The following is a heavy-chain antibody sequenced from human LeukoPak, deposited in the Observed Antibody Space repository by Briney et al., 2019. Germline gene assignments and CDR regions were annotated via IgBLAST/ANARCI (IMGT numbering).Heavy chain of an antibody. CDR2: IYYSGST. J-gene: IGHJ3*02. CDR3: ASENRYYYDSSGYSVAFDI. D-gene: IGHD3-22*01. V-gene: IGHV4-59*01. Sequence: SETLSLTCTVSGGSISSYYWSWIRQPPGKGLEWIGYIYYSGSTNYNPSLKSRVTISVDTSKNQFSLKLSSVTAADTAVYYCASENRYYYDSSGYSVAFDIWGQGTMVTVSS. CDR1: GGSISSYY.